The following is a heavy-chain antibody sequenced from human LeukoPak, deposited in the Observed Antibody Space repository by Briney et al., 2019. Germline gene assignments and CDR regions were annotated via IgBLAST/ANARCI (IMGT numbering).Heavy chain of an antibody. CDR1: GFTFSSYW. J-gene: IGHJ5*02. Sequence: PGGSLRLSCAASGFTFSSYWMRWVRQAPGKGLVWVSPLSPDGSSTTSADSVKGRFTISRDNSKNTLYLQIGSLRADDTAVYYCTRMSREAPGQSDLWGQGTLVTVSS. CDR3: TRMSREAPGQSDL. V-gene: IGHV3-74*01. CDR2: LSPDGSST. D-gene: IGHD5-24*01.